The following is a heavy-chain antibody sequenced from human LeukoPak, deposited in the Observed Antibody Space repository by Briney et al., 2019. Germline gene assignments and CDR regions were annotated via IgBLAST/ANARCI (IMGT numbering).Heavy chain of an antibody. D-gene: IGHD6-13*01. Sequence: GASVKVSCKASGYTFTGYYMHWVRQAPGQGLEWMGWINPNSGGTSYAQKFQGRVTMTRDTSISTAYMELTRLRFDDTAVYYCARPLTAAGTNYYYYGMDVWGQGTTVTVSS. CDR2: INPNSGGT. CDR1: GYTFTGYY. V-gene: IGHV1-2*02. J-gene: IGHJ6*02. CDR3: ARPLTAAGTNYYYYGMDV.